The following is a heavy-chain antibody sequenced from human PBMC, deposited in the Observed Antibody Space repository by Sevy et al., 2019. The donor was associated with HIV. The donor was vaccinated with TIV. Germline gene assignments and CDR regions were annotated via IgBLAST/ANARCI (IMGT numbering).Heavy chain of an antibody. V-gene: IGHV3-15*07. CDR2: IKSKTDGGTT. D-gene: IGHD2-21*01. J-gene: IGHJ6*02. Sequence: GGSLRLSCAASGFTFSNAWMNWVRQAPGKGLEWVGRIKSKTDGGTTDYAAPVKGRFTISRDDSKNTLYLQMNSLKTEDTAVYYCTSGDGYNHLYGMDVWGQGTTVTVSS. CDR1: GFTFSNAW. CDR3: TSGDGYNHLYGMDV.